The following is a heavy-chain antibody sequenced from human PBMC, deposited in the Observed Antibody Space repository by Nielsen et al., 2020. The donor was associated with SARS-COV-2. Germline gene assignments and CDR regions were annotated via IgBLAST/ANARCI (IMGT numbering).Heavy chain of an antibody. D-gene: IGHD5-12*01. CDR1: GFTVSSNY. CDR2: IYSGGST. Sequence: GGSLRLSCAASGFTVSSNYMSWIRQAPGKGLEWVSLIYSGGSTYYSDSVNGRFTVSRDNAKNSLYLQMNNLRDEDTAVYYCASDPSYASSWLHYFDFWGQGTLVTVSS. J-gene: IGHJ4*02. V-gene: IGHV3-53*01. CDR3: ASDPSYASSWLHYFDF.